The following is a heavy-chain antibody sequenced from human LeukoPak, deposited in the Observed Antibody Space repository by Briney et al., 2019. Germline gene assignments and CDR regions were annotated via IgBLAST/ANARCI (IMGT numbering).Heavy chain of an antibody. CDR1: GFTFSSYW. CDR2: IKQDGSET. J-gene: IGHJ5*02. CDR3: SRDRLGGLDR. D-gene: IGHD5-12*01. Sequence: GGSLRLSCAASGFTFSSYWMNWVRQAPGKGLEWVANIKQDGSETYYMDSVEGRFTISRDNAKKTVYLQMNSLRAEDTAVYYCSRDRLGGLDRWGQATHVT. V-gene: IGHV3-7*01.